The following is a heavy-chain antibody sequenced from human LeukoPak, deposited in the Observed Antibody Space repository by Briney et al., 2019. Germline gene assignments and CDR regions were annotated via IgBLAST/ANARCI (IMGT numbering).Heavy chain of an antibody. CDR3: ARGKDGDYADY. Sequence: GASVKVSFKASGYRFTSSDINWVRQATGQGLEWMGWMNPNSGNTGYAQKFQGRLTMTRDNSINTAYMELSSLRSEDTAVYYCARGKDGDYADYWGQGTLVTVSS. CDR2: MNPNSGNT. CDR1: GYRFTSSD. V-gene: IGHV1-8*01. J-gene: IGHJ4*02. D-gene: IGHD4-17*01.